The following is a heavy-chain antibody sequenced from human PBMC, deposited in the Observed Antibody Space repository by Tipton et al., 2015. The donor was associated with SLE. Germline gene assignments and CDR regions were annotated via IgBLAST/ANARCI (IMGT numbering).Heavy chain of an antibody. CDR1: GGSISSSSYY. CDR3: AKQRVWDRAFDF. D-gene: IGHD1-26*01. J-gene: IGHJ3*01. V-gene: IGHV4-39*01. CDR2: IYYSGST. Sequence: LRLSCTVSGGSISSSSYYWGWIRQPPGKGLDWIGTIYYSGSTYYNPSLKSRVTISVDTSKNQFSLKLSSVTAADTAVYYCAKQRVWDRAFDFWGQGTLAAVSS.